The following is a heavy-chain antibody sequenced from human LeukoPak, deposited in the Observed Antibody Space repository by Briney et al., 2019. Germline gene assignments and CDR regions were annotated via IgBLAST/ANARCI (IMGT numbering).Heavy chain of an antibody. CDR1: GFTFDDYG. CDR2: INWNGSST. Sequence: PGGSLRLSCAASGFTFDDYGMSWVRQAPGKGLEWVSGINWNGSSTGYADSVKGRFTISRDNAKNSLYLQMNSLRAEDTALYYCARGPYYYDSSGYYFHYFDYWGQGTLVTVSS. CDR3: ARGPYYYDSSGYYFHYFDY. V-gene: IGHV3-20*04. D-gene: IGHD3-22*01. J-gene: IGHJ4*02.